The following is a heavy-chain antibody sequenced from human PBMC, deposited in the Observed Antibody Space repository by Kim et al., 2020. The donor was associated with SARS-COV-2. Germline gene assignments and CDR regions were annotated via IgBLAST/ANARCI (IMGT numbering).Heavy chain of an antibody. CDR2: IYYSGST. D-gene: IGHD3-9*01. V-gene: IGHV4-39*07. Sequence: SETLSLTCTVSGGSISSSSYYWGWIRQPPGKGLEWIGSIYYSGSTYYNPSLKSRVTISVDTSKNQFSLKLSSVTAADTAVYYCARNPYYDILTGGWYFDLWGRGTLVTVSS. CDR1: GGSISSSSYY. J-gene: IGHJ2*01. CDR3: ARNPYYDILTGGWYFDL.